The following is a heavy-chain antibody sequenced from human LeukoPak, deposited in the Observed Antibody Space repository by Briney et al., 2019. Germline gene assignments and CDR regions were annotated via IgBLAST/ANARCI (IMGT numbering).Heavy chain of an antibody. D-gene: IGHD6-19*01. CDR2: IQTSGIT. CDR1: DGSISTYY. CDR3: ARHRQWVATYYFDY. J-gene: IGHJ4*02. V-gene: IGHV4-4*07. Sequence: PSETLSLTCSVSDGSISTYYWSWVRQPAAKGLEWIGRIQTSGITNYNPSLRGRVTLSLDTSKNQFSLEMASVTAADTAVYFCARHRQWVATYYFDYWGQGTLVTVSS.